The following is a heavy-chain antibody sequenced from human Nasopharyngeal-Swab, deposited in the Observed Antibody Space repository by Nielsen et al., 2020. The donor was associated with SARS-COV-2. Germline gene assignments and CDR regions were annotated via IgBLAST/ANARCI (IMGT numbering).Heavy chain of an antibody. Sequence: SETLSLTCTVSGGSISSYYWSWIRQPPGKGLEWIGYIYYSGSTNYNPSLKSRVTISVDTSKNQFSLKLSSVTAADTAVYYCARGPDAAGTYYYYYYYYMDVWGKGTTVTVSS. J-gene: IGHJ6*03. CDR2: IYYSGST. CDR3: ARGPDAAGTYYYYYYYYMDV. V-gene: IGHV4-59*01. D-gene: IGHD6-13*01. CDR1: GGSISSYY.